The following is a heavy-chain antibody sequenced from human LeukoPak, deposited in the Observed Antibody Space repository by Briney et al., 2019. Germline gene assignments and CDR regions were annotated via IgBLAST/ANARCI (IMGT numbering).Heavy chain of an antibody. V-gene: IGHV1-2*02. CDR1: GYTFTGYY. Sequence: ASVKVSCKASGYTFTGYYMHWVRQAPGQGLEWMGWINPNSGGTNYAQKFQGRVTMTRDTSISTAYMELSRLRSDDTAVYYCARDLYYYGSGSYYFDYWGQGTLVTVSS. D-gene: IGHD3-10*01. J-gene: IGHJ4*02. CDR3: ARDLYYYGSGSYYFDY. CDR2: INPNSGGT.